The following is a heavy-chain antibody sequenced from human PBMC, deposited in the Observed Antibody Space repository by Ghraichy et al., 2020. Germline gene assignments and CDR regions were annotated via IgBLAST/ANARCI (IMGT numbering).Heavy chain of an antibody. V-gene: IGHV1-3*01. Sequence: ASVKVSCKASGYTFTSYAMHWVRQAPGQRLEWMGWINAGNGNTKYSQKFQGRVTITRDTSASTAYMELSSLRSEDTAVYYCARGFGPVLRFLESFRYDYWGQGTLVTVSS. CDR3: ARGFGPVLRFLESFRYDY. J-gene: IGHJ4*02. CDR2: INAGNGNT. CDR1: GYTFTSYA. D-gene: IGHD3-3*01.